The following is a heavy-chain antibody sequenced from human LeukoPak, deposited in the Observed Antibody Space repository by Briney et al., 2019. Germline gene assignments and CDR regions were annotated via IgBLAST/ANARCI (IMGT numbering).Heavy chain of an antibody. Sequence: GGSLRLSCAASGFTFSSYWMHWVRQVPGKGLVWVARINPGGSSITYADSVKGRFTISRDNAKNTLYLQMDSLRAEDTGVCYCARSNQADDYWGQGILVTVSS. CDR1: GFTFSSYW. D-gene: IGHD1-14*01. CDR3: ARSNQADDY. CDR2: INPGGSSI. J-gene: IGHJ4*02. V-gene: IGHV3-74*01.